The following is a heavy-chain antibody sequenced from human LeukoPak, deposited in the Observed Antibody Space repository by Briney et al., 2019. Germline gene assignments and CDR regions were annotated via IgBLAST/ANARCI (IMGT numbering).Heavy chain of an antibody. CDR1: GGSISSYY. J-gene: IGHJ5*02. V-gene: IGHV4-59*01. Sequence: PSETLSLTCTVSGGSISSYYWSWIRQPPGKGLEWIGYIYYSGSTNYNPSLKSRVTISVDTSKNQFSLKLSSVTAADTAVYYCARAGSYYYDSSGTGWFDPWGQGTLVTVSS. D-gene: IGHD3-22*01. CDR2: IYYSGST. CDR3: ARAGSYYYDSSGTGWFDP.